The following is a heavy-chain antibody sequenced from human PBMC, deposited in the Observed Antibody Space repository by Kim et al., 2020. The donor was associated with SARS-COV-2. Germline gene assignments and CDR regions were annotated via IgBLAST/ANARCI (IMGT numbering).Heavy chain of an antibody. V-gene: IGHV5-51*01. J-gene: IGHJ3*02. D-gene: IGHD1-26*01. CDR3: ARPLRGSYHAFDI. CDR2: IYPGDSDT. Sequence: GESLKISCKGSGYSFTSYWIGWVRQMPGKGLEWMGIIYPGDSDTRYSPFFQGQVTISADKSISTANLQWSSLKASDTAMYYCARPLRGSYHAFDIWGQGTMVTVSS. CDR1: GYSFTSYW.